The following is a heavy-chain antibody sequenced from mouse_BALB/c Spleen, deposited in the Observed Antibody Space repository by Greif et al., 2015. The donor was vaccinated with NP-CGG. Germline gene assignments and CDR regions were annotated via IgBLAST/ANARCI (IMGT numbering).Heavy chain of an antibody. V-gene: IGHV2-9*02. Sequence: QVQLQQSGPGLVAPSQSPSITCTVSGFSLTSYGVHWVRQPPGKGLEWLGVIWAGGSTNYNSALMSRLSISKDNSKSXVFLKMNSLQTDDTAMYYCARENYGSSHGAMDYWGQGTSVTVSS. CDR1: GFSLTSYG. J-gene: IGHJ4*01. D-gene: IGHD1-1*01. CDR2: IWAGGST. CDR3: ARENYGSSHGAMDY.